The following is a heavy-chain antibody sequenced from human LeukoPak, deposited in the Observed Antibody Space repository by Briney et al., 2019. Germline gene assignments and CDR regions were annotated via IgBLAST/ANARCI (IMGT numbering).Heavy chain of an antibody. J-gene: IGHJ4*02. CDR1: GYSFTSYW. Sequence: GESLKISCKGSGYSFTSYWIGWVRQMPGNGLEWMGIIYPGDSDTRYSPSFQGQVTISADKSISTAYLQWSSLKASDTAMYYCARHCSGGSCYSRLADYWGQGTLVTVSS. V-gene: IGHV5-51*01. CDR3: ARHCSGGSCYSRLADY. D-gene: IGHD2-15*01. CDR2: IYPGDSDT.